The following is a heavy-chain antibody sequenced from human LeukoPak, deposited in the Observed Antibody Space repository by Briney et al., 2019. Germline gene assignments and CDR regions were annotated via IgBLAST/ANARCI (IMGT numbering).Heavy chain of an antibody. V-gene: IGHV1-46*01. CDR2: INPSGGST. J-gene: IGHJ6*03. CDR1: GYTFTSYY. Sequence: ASVKVSCKASGYTFTSYYMHWVRQAPGQGLEWMGIINPSGGSTSYAQKFQGRVTMTRDMSTSTVYMELSSLRSDDTAVYYCARERAGEAYYSTNSRMGDYSDYYYYMDVWGKGTTVTVSS. D-gene: IGHD3-10*01. CDR3: ARERAGEAYYSTNSRMGDYSDYYYYMDV.